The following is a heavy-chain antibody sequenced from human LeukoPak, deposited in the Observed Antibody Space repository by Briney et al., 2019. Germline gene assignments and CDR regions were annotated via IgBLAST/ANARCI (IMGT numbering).Heavy chain of an antibody. CDR3: AREGDSSGYHEGMHAFDI. CDR1: GYTFTSYD. V-gene: IGHV1-8*01. D-gene: IGHD3-22*01. CDR2: KNPNSGNT. J-gene: IGHJ3*02. Sequence: ASVKVSCKASGYTFTSYDINWVRQATGQGLEWMGWKNPNSGNTGYAQKFQGRVTMTRNTSISTAYMELSSLRSEDTAVYYCAREGDSSGYHEGMHAFDIWGQGTMVTVSS.